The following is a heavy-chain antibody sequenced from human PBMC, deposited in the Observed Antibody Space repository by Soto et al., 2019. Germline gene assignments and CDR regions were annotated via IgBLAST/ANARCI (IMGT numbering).Heavy chain of an antibody. D-gene: IGHD1-26*01. J-gene: IGHJ4*02. CDR3: ARFRPSGSYLPGQFDY. CDR2: IKQDGSEK. V-gene: IGHV3-7*01. CDR1: GFTFSIYC. Sequence: GGSLRLSCAASGFTFSIYCMTWVRQAPGKGLEWVANIKQDGSEKYYVNSVKGRFTISRDNAKNSLYLQMNSLRAEDTAVYYCARFRPSGSYLPGQFDYWGQGTLVTVSS.